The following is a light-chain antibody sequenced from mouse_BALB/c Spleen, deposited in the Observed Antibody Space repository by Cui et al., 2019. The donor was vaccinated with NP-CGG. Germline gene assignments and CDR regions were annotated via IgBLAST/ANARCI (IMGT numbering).Light chain of an antibody. V-gene: IGLV1*01. Sequence: QPVVTHVPAPTSSPSETVTLTCRSGTGAVTTSNYANWVQEKPDHLFTGLIGGTNNRAPGVPARFSGSLIGDKAALTITGAQTEDEAIYFCALWYSNHWVFGGGTKLTVL. J-gene: IGLJ1*01. CDR2: GTN. CDR1: TGAVTTSNY. CDR3: ALWYSNHWV.